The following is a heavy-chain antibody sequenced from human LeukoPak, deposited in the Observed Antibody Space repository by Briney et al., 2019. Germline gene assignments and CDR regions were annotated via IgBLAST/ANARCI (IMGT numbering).Heavy chain of an antibody. CDR3: ARDKVRVGVGAFDY. Sequence: GGSLRLSCAASGFTFSSYAMSWVRQAPGKGLEWVSYISSDSDTVFYADSVMGRFTISRDNGQNSLYLQMNSLRAEDTAVYFCARDKVRVGVGAFDYRGQGTLVTVSS. CDR1: GFTFSSYA. V-gene: IGHV3-48*01. CDR2: ISSDSDTV. J-gene: IGHJ4*02. D-gene: IGHD3-3*01.